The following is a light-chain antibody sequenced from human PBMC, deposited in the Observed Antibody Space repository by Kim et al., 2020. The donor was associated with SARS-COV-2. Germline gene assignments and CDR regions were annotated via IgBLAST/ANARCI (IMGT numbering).Light chain of an antibody. Sequence: PRERGHLFCKGSQRVRSRLAWYQQKPGQAPRLLMYGTSTRAAGIPARFSGSGSGTEFTLTINSLQSEDFAMYYCQQYDSLAPYTFGQGNKLEI. V-gene: IGKV3-15*01. J-gene: IGKJ2*01. CDR3: QQYDSLAPYT. CDR2: GTS. CDR1: QRVRSR.